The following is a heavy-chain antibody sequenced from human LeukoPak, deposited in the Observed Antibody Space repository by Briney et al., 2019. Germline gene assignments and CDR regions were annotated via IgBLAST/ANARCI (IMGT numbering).Heavy chain of an antibody. J-gene: IGHJ3*02. CDR3: AREAPYDSSGYYLDAFDI. Sequence: PSETLSLTCAVYGGSFSGYYWSWIRQHPGKGLEWIGYIYYSGSTYYNPSLKSRVTISVDTSKNQFSLKLSSVTAADTAVYYCAREAPYDSSGYYLDAFDIWGQGTMVTVSS. D-gene: IGHD3-22*01. V-gene: IGHV4-31*11. CDR1: GGSFSGYY. CDR2: IYYSGST.